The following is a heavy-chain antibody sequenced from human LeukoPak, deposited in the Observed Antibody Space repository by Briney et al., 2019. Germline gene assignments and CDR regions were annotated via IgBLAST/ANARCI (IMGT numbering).Heavy chain of an antibody. V-gene: IGHV4-59*01. J-gene: IGHJ3*02. CDR2: IYYSGST. D-gene: IGHD2-2*01. CDR1: GGSISSYY. CDR3: ARAYCSSTSCSADAFDI. Sequence: SETPSLTCTVSGGSISSYYWSWIRQPPGKGLEWIGYIYYSGSTNYNPSLKSRVTISVDTSKNQFSLKLSSVTAADTAVYYCARAYCSSTSCSADAFDIWGQGTMVTVSS.